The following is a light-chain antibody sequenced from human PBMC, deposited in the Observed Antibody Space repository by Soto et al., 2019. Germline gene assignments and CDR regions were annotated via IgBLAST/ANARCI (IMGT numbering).Light chain of an antibody. Sequence: DVQMAQSAASLSSSVGDSLSLTCLASQTVTTYLNWYQQKPGKAPKLLIYAASTLQSGVPSRVSGSGSGTEFTLTIISLQPEDFATYYCQQSYRFPKTFGRGTRWIT. CDR3: QQSYRFPKT. CDR2: AAS. V-gene: IGKV1-39*01. CDR1: QTVTTY. J-gene: IGKJ1*01.